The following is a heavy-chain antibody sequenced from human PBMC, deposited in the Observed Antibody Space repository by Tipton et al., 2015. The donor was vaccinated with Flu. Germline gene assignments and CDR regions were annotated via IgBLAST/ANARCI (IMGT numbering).Heavy chain of an antibody. Sequence: SLRLSCAASGFTFSSYEMNWVRQAPGKGLEWVSYISSSGSTIYYADSVKGRFTISRDNAKNSLYLQMNSLRAEDTAVYYCASDSGYDYPPGGYSYYGRDVWGQGPTVPVSS. CDR3: ASDSGYDYPPGGYSYYGRDV. V-gene: IGHV3-48*03. CDR2: ISSSGSTI. CDR1: GFTFSSYE. J-gene: IGHJ6*02. D-gene: IGHD5-12*01.